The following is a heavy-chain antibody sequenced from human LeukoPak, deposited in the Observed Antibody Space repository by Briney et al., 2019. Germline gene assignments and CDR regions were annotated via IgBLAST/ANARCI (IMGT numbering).Heavy chain of an antibody. D-gene: IGHD1-14*01. V-gene: IGHV4-4*07. CDR2: IYTSGST. CDR3: ARVGPGGSYFDY. J-gene: IGHJ4*02. Sequence: PSETLSLTCTVSGGSMNNYYWSWIRQPAGKGLEWIGRIYTSGSTHYNPSLMSRVTMSLDTSKNQFSLNLNSVTAADTAVYYCARVGPGGSYFDYWGQGTLVTVSS. CDR1: GGSMNNYY.